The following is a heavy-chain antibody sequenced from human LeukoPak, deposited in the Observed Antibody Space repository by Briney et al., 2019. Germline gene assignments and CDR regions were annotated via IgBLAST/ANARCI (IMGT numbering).Heavy chain of an antibody. CDR1: GYSFTTYW. D-gene: IGHD5-18*01. Sequence: GESLRISCKGSGYSFTTYWINGVRQMPGKGLEWMGRIDPRDSYTDYSPSFQGHVTISHDKSISTAYLQWSSLKASDTAMYYCARRDTYFDYWGQGTLVTVSS. CDR3: ARRDTYFDY. V-gene: IGHV5-10-1*01. J-gene: IGHJ4*02. CDR2: IDPRDSYT.